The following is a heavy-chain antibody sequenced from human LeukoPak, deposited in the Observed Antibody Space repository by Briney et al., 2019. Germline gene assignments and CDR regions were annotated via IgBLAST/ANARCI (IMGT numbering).Heavy chain of an antibody. Sequence: GGSLRLSCAASGFTVSSNYMSWVRQAPGKGLEWVSVIYSGGSTYYADSVKGRFTISRDNSKNTLYLQMNSLRAEDTAVYYCARAPPLLSPDDYWGQGTLVTVSS. J-gene: IGHJ4*02. V-gene: IGHV3-53*01. CDR2: IYSGGST. D-gene: IGHD2-8*01. CDR3: ARAPPLLSPDDY. CDR1: GFTVSSNY.